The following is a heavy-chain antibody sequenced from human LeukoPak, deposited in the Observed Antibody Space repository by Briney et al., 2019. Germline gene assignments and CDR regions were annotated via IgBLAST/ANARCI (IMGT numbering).Heavy chain of an antibody. CDR1: GGSISSSSYY. V-gene: IGHV4-39*07. J-gene: IGHJ4*02. D-gene: IGHD4-23*01. CDR3: ARERPLDTVVSQDF. CDR2: IYHTGNT. Sequence: KSSETLSLTCTVSGGSISSSSYYWGWIRQPPGKGLEWIGYIYHTGNTYYNPSLESRVTMSVDKSKNQFSLSLASVTVADTAVYYCARERPLDTVVSQDFWGQGTPVIVSS.